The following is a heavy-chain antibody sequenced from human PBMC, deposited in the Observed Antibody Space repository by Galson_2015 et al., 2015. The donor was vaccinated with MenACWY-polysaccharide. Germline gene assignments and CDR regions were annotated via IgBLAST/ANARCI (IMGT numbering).Heavy chain of an antibody. J-gene: IGHJ4*02. Sequence: SLRLSCAASGFTVSSNYMSWVRQAAGKGLEWVSIIYSGGSTYYADSVKGRFTISRDNSKNTLYLQMDSLRAEDTAVYYCARSYSGSSPLDYWGQGTLLTFSS. V-gene: IGHV3-53*01. D-gene: IGHD1-26*01. CDR3: ARSYSGSSPLDY. CDR1: GFTVSSNY. CDR2: IYSGGST.